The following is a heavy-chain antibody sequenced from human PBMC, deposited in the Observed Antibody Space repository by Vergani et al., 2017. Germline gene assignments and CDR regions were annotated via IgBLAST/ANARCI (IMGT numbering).Heavy chain of an antibody. CDR3: ARENYGGNGPLDY. Sequence: EVQLVESGGGLIQPGGSLRLSCAASGFTVSSNSMSWVRKAPGKGREWVSYISGSGGTIYYADSVKGRFTISRDNSKNTLYLQRSSLRAEDTAVYYCARENYGGNGPLDYWGQGTLVTVSS. J-gene: IGHJ4*02. CDR1: GFTVSSNS. V-gene: IGHV3-53*01. D-gene: IGHD4-23*01. CDR2: SGSGGTI.